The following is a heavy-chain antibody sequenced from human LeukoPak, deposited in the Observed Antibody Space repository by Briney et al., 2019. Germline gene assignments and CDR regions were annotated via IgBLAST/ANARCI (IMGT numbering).Heavy chain of an antibody. CDR3: ARGGYRSGWYVFDY. V-gene: IGHV4-59*01. D-gene: IGHD6-19*01. CDR2: VSYSGST. J-gene: IGHJ4*02. Sequence: SETLSLTCTVSGASISSYYWSWIRQPPGKGLESIGYVSYSGSTNYNPSLKSRVTISVATSKNQFSLKLSSVTAADTAVYYCARGGYRSGWYVFDYWGQGTLVTVSS. CDR1: GASISSYY.